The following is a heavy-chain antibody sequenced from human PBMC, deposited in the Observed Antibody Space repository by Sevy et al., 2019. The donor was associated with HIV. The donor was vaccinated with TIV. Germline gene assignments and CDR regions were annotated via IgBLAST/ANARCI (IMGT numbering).Heavy chain of an antibody. CDR2: ISGSSSTI. D-gene: IGHD4-17*01. CDR3: ARWTHDYGDFSSEHYGMDV. CDR1: GFSFSSYS. J-gene: IGHJ6*02. V-gene: IGHV3-48*02. Sequence: GGSLRLSCAASGFSFSSYSMNWVRQAPGRGLEWVSSISGSSSTIYSSDPVKGRFTISRDNAKNSLFLQMNSLRDEDTAVYYCARWTHDYGDFSSEHYGMDVWGQGTTVTVSS.